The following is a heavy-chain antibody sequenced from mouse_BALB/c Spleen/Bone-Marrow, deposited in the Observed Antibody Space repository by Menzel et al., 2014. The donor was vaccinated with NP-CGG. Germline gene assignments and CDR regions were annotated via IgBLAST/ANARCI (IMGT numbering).Heavy chain of an antibody. CDR2: IAPANGNT. D-gene: IGHD1-3*01. CDR3: ARSPGEVNY. Sequence: VQLQQSGAELVKPGASVKLSCTASGFNIKDAYMHWVKQRPAQGLEWIGRIAPANGNTEYDPKFLDKATITADTSFNTAYLQLSSLTSEDTAVYYCARSPGEVNYWGQGTLVTVSA. CDR1: GFNIKDAY. V-gene: IGHV14-3*02. J-gene: IGHJ3*01.